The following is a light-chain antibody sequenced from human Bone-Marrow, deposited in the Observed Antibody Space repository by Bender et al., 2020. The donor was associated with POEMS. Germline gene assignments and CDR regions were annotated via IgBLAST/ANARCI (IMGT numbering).Light chain of an antibody. Sequence: HSALTQPASVSGSPGQSITISCTGGSGDIGDYNYVSWYQQHPGEAPKLIMFDVTKRPSGVSNRFSGSKSGNTASLTISGLRTEDEADYYCCSYEGSNNFVFGTGTKVTVL. CDR1: SGDIGDYNY. V-gene: IGLV2-14*03. CDR2: DVT. J-gene: IGLJ1*01. CDR3: CSYEGSNNFV.